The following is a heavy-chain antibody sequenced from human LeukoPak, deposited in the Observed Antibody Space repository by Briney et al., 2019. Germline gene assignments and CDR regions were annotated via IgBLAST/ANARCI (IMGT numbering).Heavy chain of an antibody. CDR2: INAGNGNT. J-gene: IGHJ4*02. CDR3: ARDDHSWAQYYFDY. Sequence: GASVKVSCKASGYTFTSYAMHWVRQAPGQRLEWMGWINAGNGNTKYSQKFQGRVTVTTDTSTSTAYMELRSLRSDDTAVYYCARDDHSWAQYYFDYWGQGTLVTVSS. D-gene: IGHD1-14*01. V-gene: IGHV1-3*01. CDR1: GYTFTSYA.